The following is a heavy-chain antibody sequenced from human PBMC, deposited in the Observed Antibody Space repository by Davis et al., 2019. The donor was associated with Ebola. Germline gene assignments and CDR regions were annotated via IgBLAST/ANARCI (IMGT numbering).Heavy chain of an antibody. CDR1: GFTFSSYG. Sequence: PGGSLRLSCAASGFTFSSYGMHWVRQAPGKGLEWVAVIWYDGSNKYYADSVKGRFTISRDNSKNTLYLQMNSLRAEDTAVYYCARDQYYDILTGYLSFWGQGTLVTVSS. D-gene: IGHD3-9*01. V-gene: IGHV3-33*01. CDR3: ARDQYYDILTGYLSF. CDR2: IWYDGSNK. J-gene: IGHJ4*02.